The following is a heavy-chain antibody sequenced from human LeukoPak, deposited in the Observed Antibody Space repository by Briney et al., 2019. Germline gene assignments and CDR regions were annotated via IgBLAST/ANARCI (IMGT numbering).Heavy chain of an antibody. J-gene: IGHJ4*02. V-gene: IGHV4-59*08. CDR1: GGSISSYY. D-gene: IGHD3-22*01. CDR2: IYYSGST. CDR3: ARPGSGYDSSGYYYY. Sequence: SETLSLTCTVSGGSISSYYWSWIRQPPGKGLEWIGNIYYSGSTNYNPSLKSRVTISVDTSKNQFSLKLSSVTAADTAVYYCARPGSGYDSSGYYYYWGQGTLVTVSS.